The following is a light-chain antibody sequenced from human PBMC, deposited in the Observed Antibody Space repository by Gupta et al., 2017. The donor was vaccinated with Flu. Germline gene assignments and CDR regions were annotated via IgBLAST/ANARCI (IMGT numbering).Light chain of an antibody. CDR2: DDS. J-gene: IGLJ3*02. Sequence: GKTARITCGGNNIATNTVHWYQQKPGQAPVLVVYDDSNRPSAIPERFSGSNSGNTATLTISRVEAGDEADYYCQARDRSSDRGVFGGGTKLTVL. CDR3: QARDRSSDRGV. V-gene: IGLV3-21*03. CDR1: NIATNT.